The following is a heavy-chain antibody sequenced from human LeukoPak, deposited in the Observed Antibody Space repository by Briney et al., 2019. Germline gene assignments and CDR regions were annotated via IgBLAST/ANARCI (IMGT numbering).Heavy chain of an antibody. CDR2: INPNSGGT. D-gene: IGHD3-22*01. CDR3: ARDPYYDSSGFRPDYYYYMDV. CDR1: GYTFTGYY. J-gene: IGHJ6*03. V-gene: IGHV1-2*02. Sequence: ASVKVSCKASGYTFTGYYMHWVRQAPGQGLEWMGWINPNSGGTNYAQKFQGRVTMTRDTSISTAYMELSRLRSDDTAMYYCARDPYYDSSGFRPDYYYYMDVWGKGTTVTVSS.